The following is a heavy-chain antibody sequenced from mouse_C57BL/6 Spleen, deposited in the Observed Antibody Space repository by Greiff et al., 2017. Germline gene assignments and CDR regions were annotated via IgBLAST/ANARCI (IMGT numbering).Heavy chain of an antibody. CDR2: IYPGDGDT. CDR1: GYAFSSYW. Sequence: QVQLQQSGAELVKPGASVKISCKASGYAFSSYWMNWVKQRPGKGLEWIGQIYPGDGDTNYNGKFKGKATLTADKSSSPAYMQLSSLTSEDSAVYFCARLGPYGSSYWYFDYWGQGTTLTVSS. D-gene: IGHD1-1*01. V-gene: IGHV1-80*01. J-gene: IGHJ2*01. CDR3: ARLGPYGSSYWYFDY.